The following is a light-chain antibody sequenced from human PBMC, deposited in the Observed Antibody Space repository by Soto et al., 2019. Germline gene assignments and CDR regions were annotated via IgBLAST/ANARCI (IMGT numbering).Light chain of an antibody. CDR1: QSVSSY. J-gene: IGKJ5*01. CDR2: DAS. Sequence: EIVLTQSPATLSLSPVERATLSCRASQSVSSYLAWYQQKPGQAPRLLIYDASNRATGIPARFSGSGSGTDFTLTISTQEPEDFAVYYCQPRRANFGQGTRLEIK. CDR3: QPRRAN. V-gene: IGKV3-11*01.